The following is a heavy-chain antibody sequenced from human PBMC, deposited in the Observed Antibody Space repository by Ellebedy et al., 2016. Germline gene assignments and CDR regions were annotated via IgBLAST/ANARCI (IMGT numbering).Heavy chain of an antibody. J-gene: IGHJ3*01. CDR3: AKWNGDWNAYDV. Sequence: SETLSLTCNVSGGSVSSDYWNWIRRPPGEGLEWIGYVFHTGTTNYNPSLKSRVTMSVDTSKSQFSLGLTSVTAADTAVYYCAKWNGDWNAYDVWGQGTMVTVSS. D-gene: IGHD1-1*01. V-gene: IGHV4-59*02. CDR2: VFHTGTT. CDR1: GGSVSSDY.